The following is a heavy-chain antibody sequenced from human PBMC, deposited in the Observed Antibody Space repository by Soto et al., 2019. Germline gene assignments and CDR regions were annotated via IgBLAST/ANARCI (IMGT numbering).Heavy chain of an antibody. Sequence: ASVKVSCKASGYTFTSYGISWVRQAPGQRLEWMGWINAGNGNTKYSQKFQGRVTITRDTSASTAYMELSSLRSEDTAVYYCARDSLYCSSTSCVYYYYYMDVWGKGTTVTVSS. CDR2: INAGNGNT. V-gene: IGHV1-3*01. J-gene: IGHJ6*03. D-gene: IGHD2-2*01. CDR1: GYTFTSYG. CDR3: ARDSLYCSSTSCVYYYYYMDV.